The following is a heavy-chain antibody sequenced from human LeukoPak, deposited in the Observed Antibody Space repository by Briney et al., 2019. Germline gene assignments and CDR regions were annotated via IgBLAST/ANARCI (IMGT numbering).Heavy chain of an antibody. Sequence: ASVKVSCKASGYTFTSYGISWVRQAPGQGLEWMGWISAYNGNTNYAQKLQGRVTMTTDTSTSTAYVELRSLRSDDTAVYYCARDLIRAVAYYYFDYWGQGTLVTVSS. V-gene: IGHV1-18*01. D-gene: IGHD6-19*01. J-gene: IGHJ4*02. CDR1: GYTFTSYG. CDR3: ARDLIRAVAYYYFDY. CDR2: ISAYNGNT.